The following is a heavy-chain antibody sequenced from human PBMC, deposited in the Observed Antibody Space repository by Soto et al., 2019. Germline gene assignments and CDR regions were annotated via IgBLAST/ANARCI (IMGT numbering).Heavy chain of an antibody. CDR2: IYYSGST. J-gene: IGHJ5*02. D-gene: IGHD3-10*01. CDR3: ARYYGSGKFDP. Sequence: AETLSLTCTVSGGSISSYYWSWIRQPPGKGLEWIGYIYYSGSTNYNPSLKSRVTISVDTSKNQFSLKLSSVTAADTAVYYCARYYGSGKFDPWGQGTLVTVSS. CDR1: GGSISSYY. V-gene: IGHV4-59*01.